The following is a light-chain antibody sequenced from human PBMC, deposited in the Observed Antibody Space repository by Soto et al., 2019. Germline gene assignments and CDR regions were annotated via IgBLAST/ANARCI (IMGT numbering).Light chain of an antibody. CDR2: EVS. Sequence: QSALAQPASVSGSPGQSITISCTGTSSDVGGYNYVSWYQQHPGKAPKPMIYEVSNRPSGVSNRFSGSKSGNTASLTISGLQAEDEADYSCSSYTSSSTIVFGTGTKVTLL. J-gene: IGLJ1*01. V-gene: IGLV2-14*01. CDR1: SSDVGGYNY. CDR3: SSYTSSSTIV.